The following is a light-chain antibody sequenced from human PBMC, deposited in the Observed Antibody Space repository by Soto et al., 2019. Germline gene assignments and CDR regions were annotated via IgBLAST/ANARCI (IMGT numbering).Light chain of an antibody. CDR3: QQGHNCPLT. CDR1: QSISTE. V-gene: IGKV3-15*01. CDR2: SAS. J-gene: IGKJ2*01. Sequence: EIVMTQSPATLSVSPGERATLSCRASQSISTELAWYQQKPGQPPRLLIYSASTRATGVPARFTGSGSGSEFTPPISGLQSEDFAAYYCQQGHNCPLTFGQGTRLEI.